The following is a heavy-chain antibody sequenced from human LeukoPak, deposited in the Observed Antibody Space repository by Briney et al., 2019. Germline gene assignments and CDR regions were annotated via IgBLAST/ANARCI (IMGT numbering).Heavy chain of an antibody. CDR3: ARGGIRYFDWHMDV. CDR2: IKQDGSEK. D-gene: IGHD3-9*01. Sequence: HPGGSLRLSCAASGFTFSSYWMSWVRQAPGKGLEWVANIKQDGSEKYYVDSVKGRFTISRDNAKNSLYLQMNSLRAEDTAVYYCARGGIRYFDWHMDVWGKGTTVTVSS. CDR1: GFTFSSYW. V-gene: IGHV3-7*01. J-gene: IGHJ6*03.